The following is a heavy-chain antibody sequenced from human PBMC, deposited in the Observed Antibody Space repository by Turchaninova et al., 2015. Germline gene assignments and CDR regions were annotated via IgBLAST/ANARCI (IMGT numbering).Heavy chain of an antibody. V-gene: IGHV4-39*07. D-gene: IGHD3-3*01. CDR1: GCPIISSRYY. CDR2: IDYSGST. Sequence: QLQLQESGPGLVKPSETLSLTCTVPGCPIISSRYYWGWIRPAPGKGLEWIRKIDYSGSTYYNPSLKSRVTISIDTSKNQFSLKLSSVTAADTAVYYCARVDTIFGVVTNPDYWDQGTLVTVSS. CDR3: ARVDTIFGVVTNPDY. J-gene: IGHJ4*02.